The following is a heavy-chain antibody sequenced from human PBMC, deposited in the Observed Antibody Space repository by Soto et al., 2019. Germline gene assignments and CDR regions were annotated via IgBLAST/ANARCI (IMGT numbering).Heavy chain of an antibody. J-gene: IGHJ4*02. CDR3: AKVSRRGASIDYDY. V-gene: IGHV1-8*01. D-gene: IGHD3-22*01. Sequence: QVQLVQSGAEVKEPGASVKVSCRASGYTFSNYDMNWVRQATGQGPEWIGWMNPNTGDTGYAQKLQGWVTMTRDISTNTAYMELSSLRYEDTAVYYCAKVSRRGASIDYDYWGQGTVVTVSS. CDR2: MNPNTGDT. CDR1: GYTFSNYD.